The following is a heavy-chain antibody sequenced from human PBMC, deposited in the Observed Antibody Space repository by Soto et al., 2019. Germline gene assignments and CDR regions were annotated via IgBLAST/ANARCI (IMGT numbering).Heavy chain of an antibody. J-gene: IGHJ2*01. CDR2: IYYSWST. D-gene: IGHD2-15*01. Sequence: QVQLQESGPGLVKPSQTLSLTCTVSGGSISSGGYYWSWIRQHPGKGLEWIGYIYYSWSTYYNPSLKSRVTISVDTSKNQSSLKLSSVTAADTAVYYCARGPDCSGGSCYSVPNLRWYFDLWGRGTLVTVSS. CDR1: GGSISSGGYY. V-gene: IGHV4-31*03. CDR3: ARGPDCSGGSCYSVPNLRWYFDL.